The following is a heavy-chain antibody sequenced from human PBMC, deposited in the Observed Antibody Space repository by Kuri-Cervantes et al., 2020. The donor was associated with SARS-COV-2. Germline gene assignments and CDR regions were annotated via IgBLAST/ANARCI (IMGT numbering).Heavy chain of an antibody. V-gene: IGHV3-15*01. CDR2: IKSKNNGETA. J-gene: IGHJ4*02. CDR1: GFIFSTAW. Sequence: GESLKISCAASGFIFSTAWMTWVRQAPGRGPEWVGRIKSKNNGETADYAAPVKGRFTISRDDSKNTLYLQMNSLKTEDTAVYYCTTDLEEMATIDYWGQGTLVTVSS. CDR3: TTDLEEMATIDY. D-gene: IGHD5-24*01.